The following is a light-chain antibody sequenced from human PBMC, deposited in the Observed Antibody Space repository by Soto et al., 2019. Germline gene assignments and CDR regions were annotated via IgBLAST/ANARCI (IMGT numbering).Light chain of an antibody. CDR3: CSYAGSYTDV. Sequence: QSVLTQPRSVSGSPGQSVTISCTGTSSDVGDYDYVSWYQQHPGKAPKLMIYDVTKRPSGVPDRFSGSKSGSTASLTISGLQAEDEADYYCCSYAGSYTDVFGPGTKLTVL. CDR2: DVT. CDR1: SSDVGDYDY. V-gene: IGLV2-11*01. J-gene: IGLJ1*01.